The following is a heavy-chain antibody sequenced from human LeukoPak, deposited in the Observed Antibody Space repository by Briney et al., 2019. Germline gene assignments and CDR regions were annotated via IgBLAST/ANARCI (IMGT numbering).Heavy chain of an antibody. V-gene: IGHV3-15*01. CDR3: TTVWHPPYSSSWYLVDY. J-gene: IGHJ4*02. D-gene: IGHD6-13*01. Sequence: KAGGSLRLSCAASGFTFSNAWMSWVRQAPGKGLEWVGRIKSKTDGGTTDYAAPVKGRFTISRDDSKNTLYLQMSSLKTEDTAVYYCTTVWHPPYSSSWYLVDYWGQGTLVTVSS. CDR1: GFTFSNAW. CDR2: IKSKTDGGTT.